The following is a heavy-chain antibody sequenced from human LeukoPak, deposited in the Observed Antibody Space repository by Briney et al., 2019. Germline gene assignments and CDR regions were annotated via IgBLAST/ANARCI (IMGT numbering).Heavy chain of an antibody. CDR2: IYYSGST. V-gene: IGHV4-59*06. D-gene: IGHD5-18*01. CDR1: GGSISSYY. J-gene: IGHJ6*02. CDR3: RGTAMVLNYYGMDV. Sequence: PSETLSLTCTVSGGSISSYYWSWIRQHPGKGLEWIGYIYYSGSTYYNPSLKSRVTISVDTSKNQFSLKLSSVTAADTAVYYCRGTAMVLNYYGMDVWGQGTTVTVSS.